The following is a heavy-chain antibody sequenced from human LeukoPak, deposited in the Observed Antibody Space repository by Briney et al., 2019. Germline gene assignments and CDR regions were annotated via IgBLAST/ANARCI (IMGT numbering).Heavy chain of an antibody. CDR1: GGTFSSYA. D-gene: IGHD4-23*01. J-gene: IGHJ6*03. CDR2: IIPIFGTA. Sequence: ASVKVSCKASGGTFSSYAISWVRQAPGQGLEWMGGIIPIFGTANYAQKFQGRVTITADESTSTAYMELSSLRSEDTAVYYCARGEEHGGNKYYYYYYYMDVWGKGTTVTVSS. V-gene: IGHV1-69*13. CDR3: ARGEEHGGNKYYYYYYYMDV.